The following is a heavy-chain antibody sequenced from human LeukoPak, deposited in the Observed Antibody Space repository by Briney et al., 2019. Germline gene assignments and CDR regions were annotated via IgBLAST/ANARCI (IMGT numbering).Heavy chain of an antibody. CDR2: VYYSGAT. CDR1: GGPISSYY. Sequence: PSETLSLTCTVSGGPISSYYWSWIRQPPGKGLEWIGYVYYSGATNYNPSLKSRVTISLETSKNQFSLRLTSVTAADTAVYYCARRVAVTGIYCFDLWGQGTPVTVSS. J-gene: IGHJ4*02. V-gene: IGHV4-59*08. CDR3: ARRVAVTGIYCFDL. D-gene: IGHD6-19*01.